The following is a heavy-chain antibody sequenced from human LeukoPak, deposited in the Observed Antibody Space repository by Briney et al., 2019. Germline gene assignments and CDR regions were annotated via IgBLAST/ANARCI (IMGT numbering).Heavy chain of an antibody. CDR1: GYIFTNYW. J-gene: IGHJ5*02. CDR3: ARLLGYTSSWYGAP. D-gene: IGHD3-10*01. Sequence: GESLKISCKGSGYIFTNYWIGWVRQMPGKGLEWMGIIYPGDSDTRYTPSFQGQVTISADKSIDTAYLQRTSLKASDTAIYYCARLLGYTSSWYGAPWGEGTLVTVSA. CDR2: IYPGDSDT. V-gene: IGHV5-51*01.